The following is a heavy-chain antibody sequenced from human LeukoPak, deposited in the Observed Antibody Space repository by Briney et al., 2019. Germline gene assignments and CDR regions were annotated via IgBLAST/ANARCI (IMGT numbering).Heavy chain of an antibody. Sequence: GGSLRLSCAASGFTFRNYAMHWVRQAPGKGLEWVAVISYDGSDKYYVDSVKGRFTISRDNSRNTLYLQMNSLRAEDTAVYYCARDPKRTAMDFDYWGQGTLVTVSS. CDR2: ISYDGSDK. D-gene: IGHD5-18*01. CDR1: GFTFRNYA. V-gene: IGHV3-33*01. J-gene: IGHJ4*01. CDR3: ARDPKRTAMDFDY.